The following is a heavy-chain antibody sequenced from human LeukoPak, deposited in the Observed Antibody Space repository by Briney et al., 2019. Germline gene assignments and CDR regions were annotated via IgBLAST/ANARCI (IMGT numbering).Heavy chain of an antibody. CDR2: IIPIFGTA. CDR1: GGTFSSYA. V-gene: IGHV1-69*13. J-gene: IGHJ4*02. CDR3: AREGSGSYFFDY. Sequence: EASVKVSCKASGGTFSSYAISWVRQAPGQGLEWMGGIIPIFGTANYAQKFQGRVTITADESTSTAYMELSSLRSEDTAVYYCAREGSGSYFFDYWGQGTLVTVSS. D-gene: IGHD3-10*01.